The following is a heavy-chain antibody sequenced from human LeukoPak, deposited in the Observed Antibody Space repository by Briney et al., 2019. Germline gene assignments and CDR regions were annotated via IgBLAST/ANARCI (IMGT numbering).Heavy chain of an antibody. CDR2: IYSGGST. D-gene: IGHD6-13*01. CDR3: ARVRYSSSWGTYYFDY. Sequence: GGSLRLSCAASGFPFSTYWMSWVRQAPGKGLEWVSVIYSGGSTYYADSVKGRFTISRDNSKNTLNLQMNSLRAEDTAVYYCARVRYSSSWGTYYFDYWGQGTLVTVSS. J-gene: IGHJ4*02. V-gene: IGHV3-53*01. CDR1: GFPFSTYW.